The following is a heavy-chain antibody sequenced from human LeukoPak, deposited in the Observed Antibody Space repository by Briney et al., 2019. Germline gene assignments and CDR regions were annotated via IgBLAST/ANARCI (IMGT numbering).Heavy chain of an antibody. Sequence: GASVKVSCTASGYTFTSYDINWVRQAPGQGLEWMGWMNTNSGTTCYAQTVKGRVTITRNNAISTAYMELSSLRSEDTAVYYCARTRLEGRYFDWLFNEEYYYYGMDVWGQGTTVTVSS. CDR1: GYTFTSYD. V-gene: IGHV1-8*01. CDR2: MNTNSGTT. J-gene: IGHJ6*02. CDR3: ARTRLEGRYFDWLFNEEYYYYGMDV. D-gene: IGHD3-9*01.